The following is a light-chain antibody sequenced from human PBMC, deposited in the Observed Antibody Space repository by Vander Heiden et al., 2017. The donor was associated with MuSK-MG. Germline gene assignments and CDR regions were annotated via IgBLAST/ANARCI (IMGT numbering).Light chain of an antibody. J-gene: IGLJ3*02. CDR3: AAWDDSLSVWV. CDR1: SSNIGSKY. V-gene: IGLV1-47*02. CDR2: NNN. Sequence: QSVLTPPPPASGTPGQRVTISCSGSSSNIGSKYVSWYQQLPGTAPKLLIYNNNQRPSGVPDRFSGSKAGTSASLAIRGLRSEDEADYYCAAWDDSLSVWVFGGGTKLTVL.